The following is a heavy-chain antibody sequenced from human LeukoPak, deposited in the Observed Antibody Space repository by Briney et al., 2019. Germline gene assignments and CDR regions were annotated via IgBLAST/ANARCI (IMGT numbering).Heavy chain of an antibody. J-gene: IGHJ4*02. V-gene: IGHV1-24*01. CDR2: FDPEDGET. CDR3: ATGVEGAGNSED. Sequence: ASVKVSCKVSGYTLTELSMHWVPQAPGKGLEWMGGFDPEDGETIYAQKFQGRVTMTEDTSTDTAYMELSSLRSEDTAVYYCATGVEGAGNSEDWGQGTLVTVSS. D-gene: IGHD4-23*01. CDR1: GYTLTELS.